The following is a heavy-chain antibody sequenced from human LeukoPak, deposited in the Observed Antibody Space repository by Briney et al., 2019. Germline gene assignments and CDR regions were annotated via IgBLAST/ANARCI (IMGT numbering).Heavy chain of an antibody. D-gene: IGHD1-1*01. V-gene: IGHV4-39*01. Sequence: SETLSLTCTVSGGSISSSSYYWGWIRQPPGKGLEWIGRIYYSGSTYYNPSLKSRVTISVDTSKNQFSLKLSSVIAADTAVYYCARPPGSGTTGDDYWGQGTLVTVSS. CDR3: ARPPGSGTTGDDY. CDR2: IYYSGST. CDR1: GGSISSSSYY. J-gene: IGHJ4*02.